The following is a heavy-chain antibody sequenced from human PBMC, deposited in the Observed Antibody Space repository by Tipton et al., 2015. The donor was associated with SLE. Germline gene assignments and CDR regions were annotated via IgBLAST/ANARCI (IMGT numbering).Heavy chain of an antibody. CDR3: ARYPYSSSWYYMDV. CDR2: VHKSGTT. D-gene: IGHD6-13*01. V-gene: IGHV4-59*01. CDR1: GGSISSYY. J-gene: IGHJ6*03. Sequence: TLSLTCTVSGGSISSYYWTWIRQPPGKGLEWIGDVHKSGTTNYNPSLKSRVTISLGTSTNQFSLRLSSVTAADTAVYFCARYPYSSSWYYMDVWGKGTTVTVSS.